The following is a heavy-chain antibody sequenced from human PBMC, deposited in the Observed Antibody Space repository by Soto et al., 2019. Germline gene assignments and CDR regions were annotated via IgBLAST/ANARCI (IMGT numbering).Heavy chain of an antibody. J-gene: IGHJ6*02. D-gene: IGHD6-13*01. CDR3: ARGQYSSSWNWYYYGMDV. V-gene: IGHV1-69*01. Sequence: SVKVSCKASGGTFSSYAISWVRQAPGQGLEWMGGIIPIFGTANYAQKFQGRVTITADESTSTAYMELSSLRSEDTAVYYCARGQYSSSWNWYYYGMDVCGQRSTVTVSS. CDR2: IIPIFGTA. CDR1: GGTFSSYA.